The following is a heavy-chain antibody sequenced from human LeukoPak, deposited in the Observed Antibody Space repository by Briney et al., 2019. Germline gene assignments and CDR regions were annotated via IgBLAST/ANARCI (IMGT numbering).Heavy chain of an antibody. D-gene: IGHD3-3*01. V-gene: IGHV3-48*04. Sequence: GGSLRLSCAASGFTFSSYSMNWVRQAPGKGLEWVSYISSSSSIIYYADSVKGRFTISRDNAKNSLYLQMNSLRAEDTAVYYCARVGVFGRFGGPNWFDPWGQGTLVTVSS. CDR3: ARVGVFGRFGGPNWFDP. CDR2: ISSSSSII. J-gene: IGHJ5*02. CDR1: GFTFSSYS.